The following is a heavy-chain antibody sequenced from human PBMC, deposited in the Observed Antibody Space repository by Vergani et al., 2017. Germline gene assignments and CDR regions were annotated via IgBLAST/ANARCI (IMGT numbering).Heavy chain of an antibody. V-gene: IGHV3-66*02. CDR3: ARGNYYGSGTYVDP. D-gene: IGHD3-10*01. CDR2: IYSGDET. CDR1: GSTVSGNY. Sequence: ELQLVESGGGLVQPGGSLRLSCAASGSTVSGNYMTWVRQAPGKGLEWVSHIYSGDETYYEDSGKGRVTIARDTSKNTLHLQINNLGVEDTAVYYCARGNYYGSGTYVDPWGQGTLVTVSS. J-gene: IGHJ5*02.